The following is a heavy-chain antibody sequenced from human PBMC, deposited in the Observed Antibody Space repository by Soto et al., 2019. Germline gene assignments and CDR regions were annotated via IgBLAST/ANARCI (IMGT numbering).Heavy chain of an antibody. V-gene: IGHV3-43D*04. CDR2: ISWDGGST. CDR3: AKDEDSSSLYYGMDV. Sequence: PGGSLRLSCAASGFTFDDYAMHWVRQAPGKVLEWVSLISWDGGSTYYADSVKGRFTISRDNSKNSLYLQMNSLRAEDTALYYCAKDEDSSSLYYGMDVWGQGTTVNVSS. CDR1: GFTFDDYA. D-gene: IGHD6-6*01. J-gene: IGHJ6*02.